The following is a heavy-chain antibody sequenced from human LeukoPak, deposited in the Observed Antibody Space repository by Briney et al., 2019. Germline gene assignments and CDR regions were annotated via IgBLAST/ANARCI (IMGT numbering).Heavy chain of an antibody. Sequence: PSQTLSLTCTVSGDSISSGDYYWTWIRQHPGKGLEWIGYISYSGITYSNPSLKSRVTISVGTSKRQFSLRLNSVTPADTAVYYCVRDRGLKYGYSFLDSWGQGALVTVSS. CDR1: GDSISSGDYY. V-gene: IGHV4-31*03. CDR3: VRDRGLKYGYSFLDS. J-gene: IGHJ4*02. D-gene: IGHD5-24*01. CDR2: ISYSGIT.